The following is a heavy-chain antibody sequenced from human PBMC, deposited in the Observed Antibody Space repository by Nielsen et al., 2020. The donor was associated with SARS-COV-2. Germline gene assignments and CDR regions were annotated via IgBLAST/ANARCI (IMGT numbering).Heavy chain of an antibody. D-gene: IGHD2-2*01. CDR3: ARGDLVVVPSPLLGLGPIFYYFYLDV. J-gene: IGHJ6*03. CDR2: VSHSGST. V-gene: IGHV4/OR15-8*01. Sequence: ESLKISCAASGFTFSSYTMSWVRQSPGKGLEWIGEVSHSGSTNYSPSLKSRVTLSMDKSKNQFSLRLTSVSAADTAVYFCARGDLVVVPSPLLGLGPIFYYFYLDVWGKGTTVIVSS. CDR1: GFTFSSYTM.